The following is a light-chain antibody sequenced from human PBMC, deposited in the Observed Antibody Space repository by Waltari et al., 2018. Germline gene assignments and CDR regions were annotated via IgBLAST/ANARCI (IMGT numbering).Light chain of an antibody. CDR2: HTS. CDR1: QGVGKY. V-gene: IGKV3-20*01. CDR3: QKYDFLPAT. Sequence: EIVLTQSPGTLSLSPGERPTLSYRASQGVGKYLAWYQQRPGQAPRLLLYHTSIRATGIPDRFSGSGYGTDFSLTISRLEPEDFAVYYCQKYDFLPATFGQGTTVEIK. J-gene: IGKJ1*01.